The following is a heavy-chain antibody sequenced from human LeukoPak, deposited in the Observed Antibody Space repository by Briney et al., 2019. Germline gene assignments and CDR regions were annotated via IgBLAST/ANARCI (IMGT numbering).Heavy chain of an antibody. V-gene: IGHV4-31*03. J-gene: IGHJ4*02. CDR1: GGSISSGGYY. D-gene: IGHD4-17*01. CDR3: ARAGSTVIHF. CDR2: IYYSGST. Sequence: SQTLSLTCTVSGGSISSGGYYWSWIRQHPGKGLEWIGYIYYSGSTYYNPSLKSRVTISVDTSKTQFSLKLSSVTAADTAVYYCARAGSTVIHFWGQGTLVTVSS.